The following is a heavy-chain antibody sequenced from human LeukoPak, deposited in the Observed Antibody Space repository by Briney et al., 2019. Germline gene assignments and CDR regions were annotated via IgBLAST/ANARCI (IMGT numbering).Heavy chain of an antibody. Sequence: SETLSLTCTVSGGSISSNSFYWSWIRQPPGKGLEWIGSIYYSGSSYYNLSLKSRVTISIDTSRNQFFLKLSSVIAADSAVYYCARHPRYCRSTTCYTVSPYYYYYMDVWGKGTTVTVSS. J-gene: IGHJ6*03. CDR2: IYYSGSS. CDR1: GGSISSNSFY. V-gene: IGHV4-39*01. D-gene: IGHD2-2*02. CDR3: ARHPRYCRSTTCYTVSPYYYYYMDV.